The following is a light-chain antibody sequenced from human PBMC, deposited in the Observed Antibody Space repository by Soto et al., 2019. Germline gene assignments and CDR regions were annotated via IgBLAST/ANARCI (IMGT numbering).Light chain of an antibody. CDR1: QSIDSY. CDR3: QQSYSSPPT. CDR2: AAS. Sequence: DIHMTQSPSSLSASVGDGVTITCRASQSIDSYVNWYQQKSGQAPKLLIYAASSLRSGVPSRFSGTGSGTDFTLTITSLQPEDFASYHCQQSYSSPPTFGQGTKLEIK. V-gene: IGKV1-39*01. J-gene: IGKJ2*01.